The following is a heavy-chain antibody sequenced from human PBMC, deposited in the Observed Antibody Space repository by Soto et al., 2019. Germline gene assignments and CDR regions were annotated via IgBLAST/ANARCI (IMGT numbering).Heavy chain of an antibody. CDR3: ARRSSGWYFDY. CDR1: GFTFSSYA. V-gene: IGHV3-23*01. J-gene: IGHJ4*02. Sequence: EVQLLESGGGLVQPGGSLRLSCAASGFTFSSYAMSWVRQAPGKGLEWVSAISGSGGSTYYADSVKGRFTIARDKSKNTLDLQMNSLRAEDTAVYYCARRSSGWYFDYWGQGTLVTVSS. CDR2: ISGSGGST. D-gene: IGHD6-19*01.